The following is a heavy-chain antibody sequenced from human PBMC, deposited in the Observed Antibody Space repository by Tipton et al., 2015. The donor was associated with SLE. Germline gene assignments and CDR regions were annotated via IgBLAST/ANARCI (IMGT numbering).Heavy chain of an antibody. V-gene: IGHV3-33*01. J-gene: IGHJ2*01. CDR1: GFTFRTYS. D-gene: IGHD4-17*01. CDR3: ARDGWAAVKHGYFDL. CDR2: IYYDGSNE. Sequence: SLRLSCEASGFTFRTYSMNWVRQAPGKGLEWLAVIYYDGSNEYYTDSVKGRFTISRDNSRNTLYLQMNSPRVEDTAVYYCARDGWAAVKHGYFDLWGRGSLVTVSS.